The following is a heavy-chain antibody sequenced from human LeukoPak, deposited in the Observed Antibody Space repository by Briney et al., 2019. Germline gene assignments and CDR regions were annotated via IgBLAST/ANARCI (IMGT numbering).Heavy chain of an antibody. V-gene: IGHV4-59*01. CDR2: IDYRGKT. Sequence: SETLSLTCIVSGDSISLFYWSWIPQPPGKGLEWIGYIDYRGKTYYNPSVKSRVSMSLDTSKNHYSLMLRAVTAADTAVYYCARVSPDTASDYGWFDPWGQGSLVTVSS. J-gene: IGHJ5*02. CDR1: GDSISLFY. D-gene: IGHD5-18*01. CDR3: ARVSPDTASDYGWFDP.